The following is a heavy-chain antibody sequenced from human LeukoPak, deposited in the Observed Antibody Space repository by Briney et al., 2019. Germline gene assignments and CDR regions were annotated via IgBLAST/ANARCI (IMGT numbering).Heavy chain of an antibody. D-gene: IGHD2-2*01. V-gene: IGHV1-18*01. CDR1: GYTFTSYG. CDR3: ARGGVPGYFDY. J-gene: IGHJ4*02. Sequence: GASVKVSCKASGYTFTSYGISWVRQAPGQGLEWMGWISAYNGNTNYAQKFQGWVTMTRDTSISTAYMELSRLRSDDTAVYYCARGGVPGYFDYWGQGTLVTVSS. CDR2: ISAYNGNT.